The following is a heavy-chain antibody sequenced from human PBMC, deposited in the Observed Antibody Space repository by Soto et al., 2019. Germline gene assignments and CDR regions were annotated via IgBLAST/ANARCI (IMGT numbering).Heavy chain of an antibody. CDR2: INPSGGST. CDR3: ARADYYDSSGFYYDY. D-gene: IGHD3-22*01. Sequence: QVQLVQSGAEVKKPGASVKVSCKASGYIFTNHYIHWVRQAPGQGLEWMGIINPSGGSTNYLQKFQGRVTMTRDTSTSTVYMELSSLRCEDTAVYFCARADYYDSSGFYYDYWGQGTLVTVSS. CDR1: GYIFTNHY. J-gene: IGHJ4*02. V-gene: IGHV1-46*01.